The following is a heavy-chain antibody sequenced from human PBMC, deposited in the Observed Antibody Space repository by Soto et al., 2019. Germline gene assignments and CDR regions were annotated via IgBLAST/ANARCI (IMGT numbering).Heavy chain of an antibody. CDR3: ARQGTQELPTFDY. Sequence: SETLSLTCIVSGVSVRSYTWSWVRQPANKGLEWIGRVFSSVSATYNPSLKSRVTISVDTSKNQFSLKLSSVTAADTAVYYCARQGTQELPTFDYWGQGTLVTVSS. D-gene: IGHD1-26*01. CDR1: GVSVRSYT. CDR2: VFSSVSA. V-gene: IGHV4-4*07. J-gene: IGHJ4*02.